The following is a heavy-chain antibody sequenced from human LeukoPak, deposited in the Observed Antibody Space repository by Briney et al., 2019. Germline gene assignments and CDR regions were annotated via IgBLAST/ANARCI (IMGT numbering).Heavy chain of an antibody. D-gene: IGHD5-18*01. V-gene: IGHV7-4-1*02. CDR2: INTNTGNP. Sequence: ASVKVSFNASAYTFTCNTMDLQRQPHGQGHEWMGLINTNTGNPTYAQGFAGRFFFSFETSVSTAYLQISSLEAEDTAVYYCARVEYSYGYGYYFDYWGQGTLVTVSS. J-gene: IGHJ4*02. CDR1: AYTFTCNT. CDR3: ARVEYSYGYGYYFDY.